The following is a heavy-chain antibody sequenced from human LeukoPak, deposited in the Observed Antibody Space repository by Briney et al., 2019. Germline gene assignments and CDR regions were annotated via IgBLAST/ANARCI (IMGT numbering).Heavy chain of an antibody. CDR1: GFDFGTYA. Sequence: GGSLRLSCVASGFDFGTYAMSWVRQAPGKGPEWVSTVSNGGSSTYYADSVKGRFTISRDNSKNTLYLQMNSLRAEDTAVYYCARDPPPGRGYYDSSGAQDDYWGQGTLVTVSS. CDR3: ARDPPPGRGYYDSSGAQDDY. J-gene: IGHJ4*02. V-gene: IGHV3-23*01. CDR2: VSNGGSST. D-gene: IGHD3-22*01.